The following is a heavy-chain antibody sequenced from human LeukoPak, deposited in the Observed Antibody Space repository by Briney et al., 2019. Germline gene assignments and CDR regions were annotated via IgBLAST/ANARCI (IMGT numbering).Heavy chain of an antibody. D-gene: IGHD2-2*02. CDR3: ARNLGYCSSTSCYTGWFDP. Sequence: ASVKVSCKASGYTFTSYGISWVRQAPGQGLEWMGWISAYNGNTNYAQKLQGRATMTTDTSTSTAYMELRSLRSDDTAVYYCARNLGYCSSTSCYTGWFDPWGQGTLVTVSS. CDR2: ISAYNGNT. J-gene: IGHJ5*02. CDR1: GYTFTSYG. V-gene: IGHV1-18*01.